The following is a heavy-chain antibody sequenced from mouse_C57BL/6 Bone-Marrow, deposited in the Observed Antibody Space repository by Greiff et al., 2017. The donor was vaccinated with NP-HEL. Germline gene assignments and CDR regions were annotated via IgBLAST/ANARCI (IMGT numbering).Heavy chain of an antibody. J-gene: IGHJ4*01. CDR1: GYTFTSYG. Sequence: VQLVESGAELARPGASVKLSCKASGYTFTSYGISWVKQRTGQGLEWIGEIYPRSGNTYYNEKFKGKATLTADKSSSTAYMELRSLTSEDSAVYFCARWDYGSSYAKDYWGQGTSVTVSS. V-gene: IGHV1-81*01. CDR3: ARWDYGSSYAKDY. D-gene: IGHD1-1*01. CDR2: IYPRSGNT.